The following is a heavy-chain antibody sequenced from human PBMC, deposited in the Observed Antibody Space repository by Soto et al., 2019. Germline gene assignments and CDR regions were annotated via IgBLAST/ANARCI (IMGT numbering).Heavy chain of an antibody. Sequence: QVQLQESGPGLVKPSQTLSLTFTVSGGSISSGNYYWCWIRQPPGKGLEWIGFFSYSGSAYYNTSLKSRVTISVDTSKNQFSLNLSFVTAADTAVYYCATMGTPATALYYFDYWGQGTLVTVSS. CDR3: ATMGTPATALYYFDY. CDR2: FSYSGSA. D-gene: IGHD2-15*01. V-gene: IGHV4-30-4*01. J-gene: IGHJ4*02. CDR1: GGSISSGNYY.